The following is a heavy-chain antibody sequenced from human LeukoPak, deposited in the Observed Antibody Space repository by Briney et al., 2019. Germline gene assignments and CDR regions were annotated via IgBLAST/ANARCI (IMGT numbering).Heavy chain of an antibody. Sequence: SVKVSCKASGGNFNNHVISWVRQAPGQGLEWMGRFIPLFGQADYAQKFQGRVTIIADKSTTTVYMDLSSLRSDDTAVYYCARNHYDILTGYGYYYYYGMDVWGQGTTVTVSS. CDR3: ARNHYDILTGYGYYYYYGMDV. CDR2: FIPLFGQA. CDR1: GGNFNNHV. J-gene: IGHJ6*02. V-gene: IGHV1-69*04. D-gene: IGHD3-9*01.